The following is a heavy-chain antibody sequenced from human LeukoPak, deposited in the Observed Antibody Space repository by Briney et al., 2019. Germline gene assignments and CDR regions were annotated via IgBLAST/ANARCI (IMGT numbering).Heavy chain of an antibody. Sequence: PSQTLSLTCNVSGCSISSGGSRWSWIRQHPGKGLEWIGYIYYSGSTYYNPSLESRLTISVDTSKNQFSLKLSSVTAADTAVYYCASLYVWGSYRSDYWGQGTPVTVSS. D-gene: IGHD3-16*02. CDR1: GCSISSGGSR. CDR2: IYYSGST. V-gene: IGHV4-31*03. J-gene: IGHJ4*02. CDR3: ASLYVWGSYRSDY.